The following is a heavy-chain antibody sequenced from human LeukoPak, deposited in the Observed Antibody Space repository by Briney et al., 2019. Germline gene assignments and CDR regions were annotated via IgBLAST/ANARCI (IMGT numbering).Heavy chain of an antibody. V-gene: IGHV3-66*01. CDR1: GFTFSRYS. CDR2: IYSTGST. CDR3: STIDY. Sequence: GGSLRLSCAASGFTFSRYSMNWVRQAPGKGLEWVSVIYSTGSTYYADSVKGRFTISRDNSKNTLYLQMNSLRAEDTAVYYCSTIDYWGQGTLVTVSS. J-gene: IGHJ4*02.